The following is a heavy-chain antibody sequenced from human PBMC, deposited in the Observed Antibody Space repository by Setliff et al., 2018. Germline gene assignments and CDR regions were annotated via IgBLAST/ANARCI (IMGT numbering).Heavy chain of an antibody. CDR3: ARERVGRYYYYHMDV. J-gene: IGHJ6*03. Sequence: PGGSLRLSCAASGFTFSNYWMSWVRQAPGKGLEWVANIKQDGSEKYYVDSVKGRFTISRDNAKNSLYLQMNSLRAEDTAVYYCARERVGRYYYYHMDVWGKGTTVTVSS. CDR1: GFTFSNYW. V-gene: IGHV3-7*03. CDR2: IKQDGSEK. D-gene: IGHD1-26*01.